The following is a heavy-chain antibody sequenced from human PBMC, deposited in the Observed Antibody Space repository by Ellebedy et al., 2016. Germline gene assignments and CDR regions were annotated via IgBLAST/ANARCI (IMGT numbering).Heavy chain of an antibody. CDR3: ARGGYSPNYGMDV. D-gene: IGHD6-13*01. V-gene: IGHV1-24*01. CDR1: GYSLIELS. Sequence: ASVKVSCKVSGYSLIELSMHWMRQVPGKGLEWMGGFDPEDGETTYSQKFQGRVTITRDTSASTAYMELSSLRSEDTAVYYCARGGYSPNYGMDVWGQGTTVTVSS. CDR2: FDPEDGET. J-gene: IGHJ6*02.